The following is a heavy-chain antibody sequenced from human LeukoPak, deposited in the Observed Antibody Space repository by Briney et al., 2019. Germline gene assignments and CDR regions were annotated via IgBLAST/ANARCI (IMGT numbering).Heavy chain of an antibody. CDR2: INSDGSST. Sequence: PGGSLRLSCAASGFTFSSCWMHWVRQAPGKGLVWVSRINSDGSSTSYADSVKGRFTISRDNAKNTLYLQMNSLRAEDTAVYYCAKDPYRASSGLVDYWGQGTLVTVSS. D-gene: IGHD6-6*01. V-gene: IGHV3-74*01. CDR1: GFTFSSCW. CDR3: AKDPYRASSGLVDY. J-gene: IGHJ4*02.